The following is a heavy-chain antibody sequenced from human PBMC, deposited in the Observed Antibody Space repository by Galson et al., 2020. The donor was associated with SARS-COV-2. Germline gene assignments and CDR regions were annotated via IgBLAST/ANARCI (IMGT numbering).Heavy chain of an antibody. CDR2: IDDAGTRT. J-gene: IGHJ4*02. D-gene: IGHD3-10*01. Sequence: TGGSLRLSCGAYGLTFNIFWMSWVRQSPGKGLEWVANIDDAGTRTYYVDSVRGRFTISRDNAKNSLYLEMNNLRVDDSAVYYCGTAGDYWGQGTLVTVSS. CDR3: GTAGDY. V-gene: IGHV3-7*05. CDR1: GLTFNIFW.